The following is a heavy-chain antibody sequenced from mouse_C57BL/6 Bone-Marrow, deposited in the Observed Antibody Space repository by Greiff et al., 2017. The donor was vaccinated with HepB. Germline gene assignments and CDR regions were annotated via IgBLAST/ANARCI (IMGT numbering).Heavy chain of an antibody. Sequence: DVQLQESGAELVRPGASVKLSCTASGFNIKDDYMHWVKQRPEQGLEWIGWIDPENGDTEYASKFQGKATITADTSSNTAYLQLSSLTSEDTAVYYCTQRAGDFAYWGQGTLVTVSA. CDR3: TQRAGDFAY. CDR2: IDPENGDT. CDR1: GFNIKDDY. J-gene: IGHJ3*01. V-gene: IGHV14-4*01. D-gene: IGHD3-3*01.